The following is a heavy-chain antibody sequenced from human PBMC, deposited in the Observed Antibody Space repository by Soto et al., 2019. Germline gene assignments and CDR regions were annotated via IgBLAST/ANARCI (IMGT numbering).Heavy chain of an antibody. Sequence: PGGSLRLSCAASGFTFSSYAMSWFRQAPGKGLEWVSAISGSGGSTYYADSVKGRFTISRDNSKNTLYLQMNSLRAEDTAVYYCAKDREPMVRGVIINWFDPWGQGTLVTVSS. J-gene: IGHJ5*02. V-gene: IGHV3-23*01. D-gene: IGHD3-10*01. CDR1: GFTFSSYA. CDR3: AKDREPMVRGVIINWFDP. CDR2: ISGSGGST.